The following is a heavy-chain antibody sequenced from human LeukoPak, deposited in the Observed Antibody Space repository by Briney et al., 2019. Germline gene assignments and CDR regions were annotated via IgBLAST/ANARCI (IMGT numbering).Heavy chain of an antibody. Sequence: GGSLRLSCAASGFTFSTYSMTWVRQAPGEGLEWVSSISRDSNYIYYADSVKGRFTISRDNAKNSLYLQMNSLRAEDTAVYYCARELTYSDYWGQGTLVTVSS. J-gene: IGHJ4*02. CDR3: ARELTYSDY. CDR2: ISRDSNYI. D-gene: IGHD4-11*01. V-gene: IGHV3-21*01. CDR1: GFTFSTYS.